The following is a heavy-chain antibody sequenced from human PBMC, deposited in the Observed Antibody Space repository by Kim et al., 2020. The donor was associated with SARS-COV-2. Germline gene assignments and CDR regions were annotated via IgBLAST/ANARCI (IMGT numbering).Heavy chain of an antibody. CDR2: IYYSGST. J-gene: IGHJ5*02. CDR1: GGSISSSSYY. CDR3: ARSLGLRLGELSS. V-gene: IGHV4-39*01. Sequence: SETLSLTCTVSGGSISSSSYYWGWIRQPPGKGLVWIGSIYYSGSTYYNPSLKSRVTISVDTSKNQFSLKLSPVTAADTAVYYCARSLGLRLGELSSWGQGTLVTVSS. D-gene: IGHD3-16*02.